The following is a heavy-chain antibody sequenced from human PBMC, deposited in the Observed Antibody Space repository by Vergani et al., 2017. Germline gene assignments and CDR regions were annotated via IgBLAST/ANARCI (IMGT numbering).Heavy chain of an antibody. D-gene: IGHD4-17*01. V-gene: IGHV3-33*01. CDR1: GFTFSSYG. Sequence: QVQLVESGGGVVQPGRSLRLSCAASGFTFSSYGMHWVRRAPGKGLEWVAVIWYDGSNKYYADSVKGRFTISRDNSKNTLYLQMNSLRAEDTAVYYCARDPLYGDYGGYYYMDVWGKGTTVTVSS. CDR2: IWYDGSNK. CDR3: ARDPLYGDYGGYYYMDV. J-gene: IGHJ6*03.